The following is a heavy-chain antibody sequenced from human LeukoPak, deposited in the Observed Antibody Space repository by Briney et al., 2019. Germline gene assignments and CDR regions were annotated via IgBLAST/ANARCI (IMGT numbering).Heavy chain of an antibody. V-gene: IGHV4-59*01. CDR3: ARELGSITMVRGVIEDYYYYGMAV. D-gene: IGHD3-10*01. CDR2: IYYSGST. J-gene: IGHJ6*02. Sequence: SETLSPTCTVSGGSISSYYCSWIRQPPGKGLEWIGYIYYSGSTNYNPSLKSRVTISVDTSKNQFSLKLSSVTAADTAVYYCARELGSITMVRGVIEDYYYYGMAVWGQGTTVTVSS. CDR1: GGSISSYY.